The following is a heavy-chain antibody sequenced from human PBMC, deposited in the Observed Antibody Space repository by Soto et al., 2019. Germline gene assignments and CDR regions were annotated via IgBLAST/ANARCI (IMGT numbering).Heavy chain of an antibody. V-gene: IGHV3-23*01. Sequence: GGSLRLSCAASGFTFSSYAMSWVRQAPGKGLEWVSAISGSGGSTYYADSVKGRFTISRDNSKNTLYLQMNSLRAEDTAVYYCAKADFGIAVEGDAFDIWGQGTMVTVSS. J-gene: IGHJ3*02. CDR2: ISGSGGST. CDR1: GFTFSSYA. CDR3: AKADFGIAVEGDAFDI. D-gene: IGHD6-19*01.